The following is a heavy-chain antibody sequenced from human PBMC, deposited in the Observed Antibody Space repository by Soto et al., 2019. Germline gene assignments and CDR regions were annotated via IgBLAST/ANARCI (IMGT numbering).Heavy chain of an antibody. CDR2: IYYSGST. J-gene: IGHJ5*02. D-gene: IGHD2-15*01. CDR3: ARVLVVVVAARFDP. CDR1: GGSISSGGYY. V-gene: IGHV4-31*03. Sequence: TLSLTCTVSGGSISSGGYYWSWIRQHPGKGLEWIGYIYYSGSTYYNPSLKSRVTISVDTSKNQFSLKLSSVTAADTAVYYCARVLVVVVAARFDPWGQGTLVTVSS.